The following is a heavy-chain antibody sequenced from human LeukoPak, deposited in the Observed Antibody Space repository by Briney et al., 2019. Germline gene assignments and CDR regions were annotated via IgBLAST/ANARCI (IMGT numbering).Heavy chain of an antibody. CDR1: GGSFSGYY. D-gene: IGHD2-2*01. V-gene: IGHV4-34*01. CDR2: INHSGST. J-gene: IGHJ4*02. Sequence: SETLSLTCAVYGGSFSGYYWSWIRQPSGKGLEWIGEINHSGSTNYNPSLKSRVTISVDTSKNQFSLKLSSVTAADTAVYYCARGNRYCSSTSCYVGRFDYWGQGTLVTVSS. CDR3: ARGNRYCSSTSCYVGRFDY.